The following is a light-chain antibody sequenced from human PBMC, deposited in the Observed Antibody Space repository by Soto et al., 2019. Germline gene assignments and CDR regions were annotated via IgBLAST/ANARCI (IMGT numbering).Light chain of an antibody. CDR2: WAS. CDR3: QHFFSPPFP. CDR1: QSVLYSSNNKNY. V-gene: IGKV4-1*01. Sequence: DIVMAQSPDLLAVSLGERATINCKSSQSVLYSSNNKNYLAWYQQKPGQPPKLLIYWASTRESGVPDRFSGSGSGTDFTLTISSLQAEDVAVYYCQHFFSPPFPFGQGTKLEIK. J-gene: IGKJ2*01.